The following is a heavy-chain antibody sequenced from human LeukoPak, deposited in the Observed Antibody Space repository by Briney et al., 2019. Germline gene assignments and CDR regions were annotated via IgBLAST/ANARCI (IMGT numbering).Heavy chain of an antibody. J-gene: IGHJ4*02. V-gene: IGHV3-74*01. CDR1: GFTFSSYW. CDR3: ATKTGG. Sequence: GGSLRLSCAASGFTFSSYWMHSVRQAPGKGLVWVSRINTDGRYRTYADSVKGRFTISRDDAKNTLYLQMNSLRAQDTAVYYCATKTGGWGQGTLVTVSS. CDR2: INTDGRYR. D-gene: IGHD3-10*01.